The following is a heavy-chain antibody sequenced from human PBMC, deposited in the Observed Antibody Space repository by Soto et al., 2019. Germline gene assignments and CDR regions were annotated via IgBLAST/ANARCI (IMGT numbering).Heavy chain of an antibody. D-gene: IGHD1-20*01. J-gene: IGHJ6*02. CDR3: VRVGSNWTWSDYYYGLDV. V-gene: IGHV1-18*01. CDR1: GYTFTSYG. Sequence: QVQLVQSGAEVKKPGASVKVSCKTSGYTFTSYGVSWVRQAPGQGLEWMGWISAYNGNTSYAQKLQGRVTMTTDTSTNTAYMGLRSLRSDVTDVYYGVRVGSNWTWSDYYYGLDVWGQGTTVTVSS. CDR2: ISAYNGNT.